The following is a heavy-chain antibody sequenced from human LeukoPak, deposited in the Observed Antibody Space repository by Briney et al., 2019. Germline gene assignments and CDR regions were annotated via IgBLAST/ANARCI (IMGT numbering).Heavy chain of an antibody. CDR1: GFSFSTYN. CDR2: ISSSSSYI. D-gene: IGHD1-26*01. J-gene: IGHJ4*02. Sequence: GGSLRLSCEASGFSFSTYNMNWVRQAPGKGLEWVSSISSSSSYIYYADSVKGRFTISRDNAKNSLYLQMNSLRAEDTAVYYCARVVSAREGAPLNWGQGTLVTVSS. CDR3: ARVVSAREGAPLN. V-gene: IGHV3-21*01.